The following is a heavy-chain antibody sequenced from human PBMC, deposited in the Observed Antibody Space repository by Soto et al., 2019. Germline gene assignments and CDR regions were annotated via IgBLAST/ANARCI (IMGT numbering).Heavy chain of an antibody. J-gene: IGHJ3*02. Sequence: EVQLLESGGGLVQPGGSLRLSCAASGFTFSSYAMSWVRQAPGKGLEWVSAISGSGGSTYYADSVKGRFTISRDNSKNTLYLQMNSLRAEDTDAYYCAKVLVRGVAAEAFDIWGQGTMVTVSS. D-gene: IGHD3-10*01. CDR1: GFTFSSYA. CDR3: AKVLVRGVAAEAFDI. CDR2: ISGSGGST. V-gene: IGHV3-23*01.